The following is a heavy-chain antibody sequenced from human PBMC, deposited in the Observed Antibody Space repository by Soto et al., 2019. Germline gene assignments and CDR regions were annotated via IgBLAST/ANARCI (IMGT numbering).Heavy chain of an antibody. V-gene: IGHV3-11*01. CDR1: GFTFSDYY. CDR3: AGQYDPVPRSAFDI. CDR2: ISSDDSTI. J-gene: IGHJ3*02. D-gene: IGHD3-16*01. Sequence: PGESLKISCAASGFTFSDYYMSWIRQAPGKGLEWVSYISSGVSYISSDDSTIYYADSVKGRFTISRDNAKNSLYLQMNSLRAEDTAVYYCAGQYDPVPRSAFDIWGQGTMVTVSS.